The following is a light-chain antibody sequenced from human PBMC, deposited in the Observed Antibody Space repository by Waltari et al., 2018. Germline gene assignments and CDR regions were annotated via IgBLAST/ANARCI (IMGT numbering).Light chain of an antibody. J-gene: IGLJ2*01. Sequence: QSALTQPASVSGSPGQSIPITCTGTNRDVGAFNFVSWFQQHPGKAPKLLIYDVTKRPSGVSNRFSGSKSGNTASLTISGLQTEDEAEYYCSSYTRTNTLVFGGGSRLTVL. V-gene: IGLV2-14*03. CDR1: NRDVGAFNF. CDR2: DVT. CDR3: SSYTRTNTLV.